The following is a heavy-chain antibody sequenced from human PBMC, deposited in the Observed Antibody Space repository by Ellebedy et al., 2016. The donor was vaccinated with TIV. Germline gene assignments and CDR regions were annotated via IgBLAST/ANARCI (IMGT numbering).Heavy chain of an antibody. V-gene: IGHV4-59*01. CDR2: IYYRGST. Sequence: MPSETLSLTCIVSGDSISSSNWSWIRQPPGKGLEWIAYIYYRGSTNYTPSLTSRVTISVDTSKNHFSLKLSPVTTADTAVYYCARDPGGVVGGTFDIWGQGTMVTVSS. D-gene: IGHD1-26*01. CDR1: GDSISSSN. CDR3: ARDPGGVVGGTFDI. J-gene: IGHJ3*02.